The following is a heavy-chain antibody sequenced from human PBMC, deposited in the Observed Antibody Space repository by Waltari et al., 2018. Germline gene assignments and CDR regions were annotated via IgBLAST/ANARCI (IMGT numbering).Heavy chain of an antibody. CDR2: IYSGGST. V-gene: IGHV3-53*01. CDR1: GFTVSSNY. J-gene: IGHJ5*02. Sequence: EVQLVESGGGLIQPGGSLRLSCAASGFTVSSNYMSWVRQAPGKGLEWVSVIYSGGSTYYADSVKGRFTISRDNSKNTLYLQMNSLRAEDTAVYYCARETGSYPQHWFDPWGQGTLVTVSS. CDR3: ARETGSYPQHWFDP. D-gene: IGHD1-26*01.